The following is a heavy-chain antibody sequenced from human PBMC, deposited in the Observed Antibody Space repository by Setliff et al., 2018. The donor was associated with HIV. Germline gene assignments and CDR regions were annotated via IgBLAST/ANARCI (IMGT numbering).Heavy chain of an antibody. D-gene: IGHD1-1*01. V-gene: IGHV4-61*03. CDR1: GDSVSSRSYY. CDR2: IYYSGGT. CDR3: AQLGMVDDFDY. Sequence: SETLSLTCTVSGDSVSSRSYYWSWIRQPPGKGLEWIGYIYYSGGTNYNPSLKSRVTISVDTSKNHFSLKLRSVTAADTAVYYCAQLGMVDDFDYWGQGTLVTVSS. J-gene: IGHJ4*02.